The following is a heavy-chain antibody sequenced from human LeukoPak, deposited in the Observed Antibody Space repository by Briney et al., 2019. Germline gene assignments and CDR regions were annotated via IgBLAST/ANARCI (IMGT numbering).Heavy chain of an antibody. CDR1: GFTFSSYW. CDR2: ISYDGSNK. Sequence: GGSLRLSCVVSGFTFSSYWMTWVRQAPGKGLEWVAVISYDGSNKYYADSVKGRFNISRDNSKNTLYLQMNSLRAEDTAVYYCARDRDVVVVPAVVPPFIDYWGPGTLVTVSS. D-gene: IGHD2-2*01. V-gene: IGHV3-30*03. CDR3: ARDRDVVVVPAVVPPFIDY. J-gene: IGHJ4*02.